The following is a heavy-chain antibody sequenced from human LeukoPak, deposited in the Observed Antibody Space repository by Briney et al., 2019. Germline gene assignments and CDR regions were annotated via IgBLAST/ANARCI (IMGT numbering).Heavy chain of an antibody. Sequence: PGRSLRLSCVASGFIFSAHPLHWVRQSPDKGLEWVALIGSDGSKKYYADSVRGRFTVSRENSNNTLFLQMNTLRAGDTAVYFCARQMTSTRLFDSWGQGTLVTVSS. CDR2: IGSDGSKK. CDR1: GFIFSAHP. CDR3: ARQMTSTRLFDS. V-gene: IGHV3-30*04. J-gene: IGHJ4*02. D-gene: IGHD5/OR15-5a*01.